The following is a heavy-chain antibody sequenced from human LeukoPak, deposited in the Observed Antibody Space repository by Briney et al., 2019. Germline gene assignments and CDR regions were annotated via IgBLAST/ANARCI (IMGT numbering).Heavy chain of an antibody. CDR2: IYYSGST. J-gene: IGHJ4*02. D-gene: IGHD3-16*01. CDR3: ARGPDLGNFDY. CDR1: GGSISSGGYY. V-gene: IGHV4-31*03. Sequence: SETLSLTCTVSGGSISSGGYYWSWIRQHPGKGLEWIGYIYYSGSTYYNPSLKSRVTISVDTSKNQFSLKLSSVTAADTAVYYCARGPDLGNFDYWGQGTLVTVSS.